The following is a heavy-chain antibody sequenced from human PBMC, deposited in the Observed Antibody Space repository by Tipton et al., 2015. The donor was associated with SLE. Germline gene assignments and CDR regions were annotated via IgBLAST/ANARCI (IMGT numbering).Heavy chain of an antibody. V-gene: IGHV4-59*11. Sequence: TLSLTCTVSGGSISSHYWSWIRQPPGKGLEWIGYICYSGSTYYNPSLKSRVTISVDTSKNQFSLKLSSVTAADTAVYYCAREVGRPGFDYWGQGTLVTVSS. D-gene: IGHD1-26*01. CDR1: GGSISSHY. CDR3: AREVGRPGFDY. J-gene: IGHJ4*02. CDR2: ICYSGST.